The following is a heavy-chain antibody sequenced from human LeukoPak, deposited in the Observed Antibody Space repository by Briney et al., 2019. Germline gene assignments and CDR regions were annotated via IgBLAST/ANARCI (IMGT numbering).Heavy chain of an antibody. CDR1: GYTFTVYY. J-gene: IGHJ4*02. V-gene: IGHV1-2*06. CDR2: INPNSGGT. Sequence: ASVKVSCKASGYTFTVYYMHWVRQAPGQGLEWMGRINPNSGGTNYAQKFQGRVTMTRDTSICTAYMELSRLRSDDTAVYYCARVPGSSSSMYYFDYWGQGTLVTVSS. CDR3: ARVPGSSSSMYYFDY. D-gene: IGHD6-6*01.